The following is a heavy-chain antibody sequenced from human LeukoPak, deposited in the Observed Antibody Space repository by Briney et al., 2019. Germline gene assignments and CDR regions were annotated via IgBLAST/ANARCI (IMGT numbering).Heavy chain of an antibody. V-gene: IGHV1-2*02. CDR3: ARGRIAAAGFYYYYYGMDV. CDR2: INPNSGGT. Sequence: GASVKVSCKASGYTFTGYYMHWVRQAPGQGLEWMGWINPNSGGTNYAQKFQGRVTMTRDTSISTAYMELSRLRSEDTAVYYCARGRIAAAGFYYYYYGMDVWGQGTTVTVSS. CDR1: GYTFTGYY. J-gene: IGHJ6*02. D-gene: IGHD6-13*01.